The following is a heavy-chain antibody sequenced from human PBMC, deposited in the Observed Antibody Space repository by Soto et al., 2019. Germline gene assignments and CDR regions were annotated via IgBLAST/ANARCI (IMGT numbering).Heavy chain of an antibody. CDR2: IKSKTDGGTT. CDR1: GFTFSNAW. Sequence: PGGSLRLSCAASGFTFSNAWMNWVRQATGKGLEWVGRIKSKTDGGTTDYAAPVKGRFTISRDDSKNTLYLQMNSLKTEDTAVYYCTTDLPNMVRGVIISFDYWGQGTLVTVS. D-gene: IGHD3-10*01. V-gene: IGHV3-15*07. J-gene: IGHJ4*02. CDR3: TTDLPNMVRGVIISFDY.